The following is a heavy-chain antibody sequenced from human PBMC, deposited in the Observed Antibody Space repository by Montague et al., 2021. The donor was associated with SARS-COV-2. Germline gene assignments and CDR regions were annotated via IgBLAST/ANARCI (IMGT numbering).Heavy chain of an antibody. CDR2: IYYSGAX. CDR3: ARRVTRGAFDV. Sequence: SETLSLTCIVSGGSINSSTYYWAWIRQPPGKGLEWIATIYYSGAXWSDPSLRSRVTISADTSRNQFNLKLTSATAADMGLYYCARRVTRGAFDVWGQGTMVTVSS. J-gene: IGHJ3*01. CDR1: GGSINSSTYY. V-gene: IGHV4-39*01. D-gene: IGHD1-1*01.